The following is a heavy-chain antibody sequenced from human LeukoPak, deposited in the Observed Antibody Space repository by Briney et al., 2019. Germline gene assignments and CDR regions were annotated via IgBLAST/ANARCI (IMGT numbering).Heavy chain of an antibody. CDR2: ISYDGSNK. Sequence: PGGSLRLSCAASGFTFSSYAMHWVRQAPGKGLEWVAVISYDGSNKYYADSVKGRFTISRDNSKNTLYLQMNSLRAEDTAVYYCARVFNSGYSSGWSLWGQGTLVTVSS. J-gene: IGHJ4*02. V-gene: IGHV3-30-3*01. CDR3: ARVFNSGYSSGWSL. D-gene: IGHD6-19*01. CDR1: GFTFSSYA.